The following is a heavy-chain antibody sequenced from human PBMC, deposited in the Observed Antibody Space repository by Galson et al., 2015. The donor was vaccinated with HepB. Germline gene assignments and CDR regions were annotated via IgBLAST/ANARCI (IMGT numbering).Heavy chain of an antibody. J-gene: IGHJ2*01. D-gene: IGHD6-19*01. CDR1: GGSISSYY. V-gene: IGHV4-59*08. CDR3: ARVYSSSSYWYFDL. Sequence: ETLSLTCTVSGGSISSYYRSWIRQPPGKALEWIAYIHYSGSTNYNPSLKSRVTISVDMSKNQFSLKLSSVAAADTAVYYCARVYSSSSYWYFDLWGRGTLVTVSS. CDR2: IHYSGST.